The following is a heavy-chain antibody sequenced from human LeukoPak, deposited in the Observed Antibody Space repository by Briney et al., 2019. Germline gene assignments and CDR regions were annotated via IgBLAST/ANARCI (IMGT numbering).Heavy chain of an antibody. Sequence: SVKVSRKASGGTFSSYAISWVRQAPGQGLEWMGGIIPIFGTANYAQKFQGRVTITADESTSTAYMELSSLRSEDTAVYYCARDGPPEGLRLGDWFDPWGQGTLVTVSS. CDR1: GGTFSSYA. CDR3: ARDGPPEGLRLGDWFDP. CDR2: IIPIFGTA. D-gene: IGHD5-12*01. J-gene: IGHJ5*02. V-gene: IGHV1-69*01.